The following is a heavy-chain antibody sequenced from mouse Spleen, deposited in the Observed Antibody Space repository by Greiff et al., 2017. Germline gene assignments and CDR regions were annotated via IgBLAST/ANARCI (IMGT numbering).Heavy chain of an antibody. Sequence: DVQLQESGTVLARPGASVKMSCKTSGYTFTSYWMHWVKQRPGQGLEWIGAIYPGNSDTSYNQKFKGKAKLTAVTSASTAYMELSSLTNEDSAVYYCTTLITTVPREFAYWGQGTLVTVSA. CDR1: GYTFTSYW. J-gene: IGHJ3*01. CDR2: IYPGNSDT. CDR3: TTLITTVPREFAY. D-gene: IGHD1-1*01. V-gene: IGHV1-5*01.